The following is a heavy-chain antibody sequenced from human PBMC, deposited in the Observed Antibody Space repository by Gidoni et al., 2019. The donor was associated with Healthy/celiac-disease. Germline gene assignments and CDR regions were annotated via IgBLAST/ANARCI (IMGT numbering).Heavy chain of an antibody. J-gene: IGHJ5*02. Sequence: EVQLVESGGGLVQPGRSLRRSCTASGFTSGDYAMSWFRQAPGKGLEWVGFIRSKAYGGTTEYAASVKGRFTISRDDSKSIAYLQMNSLKTEDTAVYYCTRETWQYGDYVSWFDPWGQGTLVTVSS. V-gene: IGHV3-49*03. D-gene: IGHD4-17*01. CDR2: IRSKAYGGTT. CDR3: TRETWQYGDYVSWFDP. CDR1: GFTSGDYA.